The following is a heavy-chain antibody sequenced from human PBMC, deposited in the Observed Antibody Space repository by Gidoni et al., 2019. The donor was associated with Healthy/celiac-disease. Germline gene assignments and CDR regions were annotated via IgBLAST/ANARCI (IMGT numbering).Heavy chain of an antibody. J-gene: IGHJ6*02. CDR1: GFTFSSYG. Sequence: QVQLVESGGGVVQPGRSLRLSCAASGFTFSSYGMHLVRQAPGKGLEWVAVIWYDGSNKYYADSVKGRFTISRDNSKNTLYLQMNSLRAEDTAVYYCARDTQNHREWLLLPYYYGMDVWGQGTTVTVSS. D-gene: IGHD3-22*01. CDR3: ARDTQNHREWLLLPYYYGMDV. CDR2: IWYDGSNK. V-gene: IGHV3-33*01.